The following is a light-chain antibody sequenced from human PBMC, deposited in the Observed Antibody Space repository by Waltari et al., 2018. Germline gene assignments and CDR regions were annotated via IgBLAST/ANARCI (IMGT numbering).Light chain of an antibody. J-gene: IGKJ1*01. CDR1: QSVSRA. CDR3: QHYVRLPAT. Sequence: EIVLTQSPGTLSLSPGERATLSCRASQSVSRALAWYQQKPGQAPRLLIYGASNRATDIPDRFSGSGSGTDFSLTISSLEPEDFAVYFCQHYVRLPATFGQGTKVEIK. V-gene: IGKV3-20*01. CDR2: GAS.